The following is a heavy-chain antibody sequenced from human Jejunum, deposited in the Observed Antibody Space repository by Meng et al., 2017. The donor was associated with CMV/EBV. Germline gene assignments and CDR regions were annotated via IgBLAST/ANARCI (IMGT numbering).Heavy chain of an antibody. D-gene: IGHD6-6*01. CDR3: LTYTSSSHSFGP. CDR2: INSHSGAT. CDR1: GDTPTADF. V-gene: IGHV1-2*02. J-gene: IGHJ5*02. Sequence: SCKASGDTPTADFMFWVRQAPGQGLEWMGWINSHSGATQYAQKFQGRATMTRDTSISTVYMDLSSLRSDDTADYYCLTYTSSSHSFGPWGQGTLVTVSS.